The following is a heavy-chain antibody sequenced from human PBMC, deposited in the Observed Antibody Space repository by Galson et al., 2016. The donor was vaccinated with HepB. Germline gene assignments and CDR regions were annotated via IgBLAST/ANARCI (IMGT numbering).Heavy chain of an antibody. CDR2: ISSSSDYI. CDR1: AFTFSRYS. D-gene: IGHD3-10*01. Sequence: SLRLSCAASAFTFSRYSMSWVRQAPGKGLEWLSSISSSSDYIHYADSVKGRFTISRDNAKNSLYLHLSSLRIDDTAVYYCAKAGQFDYFASHWGQGTLVTVSS. V-gene: IGHV3-21*01. J-gene: IGHJ4*02. CDR3: AKAGQFDYFASH.